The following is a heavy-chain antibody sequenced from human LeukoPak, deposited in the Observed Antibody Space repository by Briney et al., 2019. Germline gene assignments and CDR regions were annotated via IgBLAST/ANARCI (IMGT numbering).Heavy chain of an antibody. CDR2: ISAYNGNT. Sequence: GASVKVSCKASGYTFTSYGISWVRQAPGQGLEWMGWISAYNGNTNYAQKLQGRVTMTTDTSTSTAYMELRSLRSDDTAVYYCARVSRSSGWYLGRYYYYGMDVRGQGTTVTVSS. J-gene: IGHJ6*02. CDR3: ARVSRSSGWYLGRYYYYGMDV. V-gene: IGHV1-18*01. CDR1: GYTFTSYG. D-gene: IGHD6-19*01.